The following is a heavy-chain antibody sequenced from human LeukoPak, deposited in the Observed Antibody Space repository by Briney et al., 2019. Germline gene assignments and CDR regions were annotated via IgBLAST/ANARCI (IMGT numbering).Heavy chain of an antibody. D-gene: IGHD3-16*01. J-gene: IGHJ4*02. CDR1: GFTFSSYS. V-gene: IGHV3-21*01. CDR2: ISSSSSYI. CDR3: ARDRPTSVGYDWAPYYFDY. Sequence: GGSLRLPCAASGFTFSSYSMNWVRQAPGKGLEGVSSISSSSSYIYYADSVKGRFTISRDNAKNSLYLQMNSLRAEDTAVYYCARDRPTSVGYDWAPYYFDYWGQGTLVTVSS.